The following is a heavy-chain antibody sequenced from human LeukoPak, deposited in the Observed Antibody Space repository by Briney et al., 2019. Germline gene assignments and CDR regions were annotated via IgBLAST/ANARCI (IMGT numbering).Heavy chain of an antibody. J-gene: IGHJ4*02. CDR3: ARNMGDY. D-gene: IGHD2/OR15-2a*01. V-gene: IGHV3-53*01. CDR1: GFSVSSNY. CDR2: IYSGGSGGST. Sequence: GGSLRLSCAASGFSVSSNYMNWVRQAPGKGLEWVSVIYSGGSGGSTYYADSVKGRFTISRDNAKNSLYLQMNSLRAEDTAVYYCARNMGDYWGQGTLVTVSS.